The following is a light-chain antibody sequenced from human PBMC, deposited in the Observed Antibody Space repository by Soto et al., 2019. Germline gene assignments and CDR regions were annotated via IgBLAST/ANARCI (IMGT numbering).Light chain of an antibody. CDR3: QQYGSYSSFS. J-gene: IGKJ2*01. V-gene: IGKV1-5*01. Sequence: DIQMTQSPSTLSASVGDRVTITCRASQSISSWLAWYQQKPGKAPKVLSYDASSLESGVPSRFSGSGSGTEYTLTISSLQPDDSATYYCQQYGSYSSFSFGQGNKLEIK. CDR2: DAS. CDR1: QSISSW.